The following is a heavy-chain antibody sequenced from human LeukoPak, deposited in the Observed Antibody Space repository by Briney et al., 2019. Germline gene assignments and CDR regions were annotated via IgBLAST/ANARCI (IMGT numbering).Heavy chain of an antibody. CDR3: AIANFLYCSSTTCLFDY. Sequence: ASVKFSCNASGYTFTDYYTHSVRQAPGQGFEWMGWINPNDGDTNYAQKFQGRVTMTRDTSISTAHMEVSRLRSDDTAVYYCAIANFLYCSSTTCLFDYWGQGTLVTVSS. D-gene: IGHD2-2*01. V-gene: IGHV1-2*02. J-gene: IGHJ4*02. CDR1: GYTFTDYY. CDR2: INPNDGDT.